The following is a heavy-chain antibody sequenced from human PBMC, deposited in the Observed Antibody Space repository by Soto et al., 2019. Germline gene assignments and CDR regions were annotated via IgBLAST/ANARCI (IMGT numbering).Heavy chain of an antibody. V-gene: IGHV3-30*04. CDR3: ARDRRNEAAAGTSPWFDP. D-gene: IGHD6-13*01. Sequence: QVQLVESGGGVVQPGRSLRLSCAASGFTFSSYTMHWVRQAPGKGLEWVALISYDGRNKNYADSVKGRFTISRDNSKNTQYLKISRLRAEDTAVYYCARDRRNEAAAGTSPWFDPWGQGTLVTVSS. CDR2: ISYDGRNK. J-gene: IGHJ5*02. CDR1: GFTFSSYT.